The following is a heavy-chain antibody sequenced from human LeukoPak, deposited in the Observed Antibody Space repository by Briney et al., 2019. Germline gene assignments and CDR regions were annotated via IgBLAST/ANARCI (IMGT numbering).Heavy chain of an antibody. CDR1: GFTFSSYW. D-gene: IGHD6-19*01. CDR3: AKDYWGIAVAGFIDY. J-gene: IGHJ4*02. V-gene: IGHV3-74*01. CDR2: INSDGSST. Sequence: GGSLRLSCAASGFTFSSYWMHWVRQAPGKGLVWVSRINSDGSSTSYADSVKGRFTISRDNAKNTLYLQMNSLRAEDTAVYYCAKDYWGIAVAGFIDYWGQGTLVTVSS.